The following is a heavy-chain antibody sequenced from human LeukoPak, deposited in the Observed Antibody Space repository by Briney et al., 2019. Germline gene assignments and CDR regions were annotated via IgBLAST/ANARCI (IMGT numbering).Heavy chain of an antibody. J-gene: IGHJ3*02. CDR2: IYYSGST. V-gene: IGHV4-59*08. CDR3: ARLPGFRDAFDI. CDR1: GGSFSSYY. Sequence: PSETLSLTCAVYGGSFSSYYWSWIRQPPGKGLEWIGYIYYSGSTNYNPSLKSRVTISVDTSKNQFSLKLSSVTAADTAVYYCARLPGFRDAFDIWGQGTMVTVSS.